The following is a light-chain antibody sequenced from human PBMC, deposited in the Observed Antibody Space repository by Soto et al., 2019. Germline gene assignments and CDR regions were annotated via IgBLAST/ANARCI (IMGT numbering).Light chain of an antibody. V-gene: IGKV3-20*01. CDR3: QQYGNSPLT. CDR1: QSLSNNIY. CDR2: GVS. J-gene: IGKJ4*01. Sequence: EIVMTQSPATLSASPGERATLSCRASQSLSNNIYFAWYQQKPGQAPRVIIFGVSTRATGVPDRFSGSGSGTDFTLTISRLEPEDFALYYCQQYGNSPLTFGGGTKVDIK.